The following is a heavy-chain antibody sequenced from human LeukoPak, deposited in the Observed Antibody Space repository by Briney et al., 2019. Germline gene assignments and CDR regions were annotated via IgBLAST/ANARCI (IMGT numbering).Heavy chain of an antibody. CDR2: INHSGST. V-gene: IGHV4-34*01. CDR3: ARGRALYYYYYYMDV. Sequence: PSETLSLTCAVYGGSFSDYYWSWIRQPPGKRLEWIGEINHSGSTDYNPSLESRVTISVDTSKNQFSLKLSSVTAADTAVYYCARGRALYYYYYYMDVWGKGTTVTVSS. J-gene: IGHJ6*03. CDR1: GGSFSDYY.